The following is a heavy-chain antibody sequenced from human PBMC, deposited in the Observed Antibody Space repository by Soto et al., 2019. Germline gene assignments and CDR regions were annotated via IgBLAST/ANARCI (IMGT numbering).Heavy chain of an antibody. J-gene: IGHJ4*02. CDR1: GFTFSNYA. V-gene: IGHV3-64D*06. CDR3: VKDRYVDY. CDR2: ISSDGGST. Sequence: SGGSLRLSCSVFGFTFSNYAMHWVRQAPGKGLQYVSSISSDGGSTYYADSVKARFTISRDNSKNTLYLQMSSLRVEDTAVYYCVKDRYVDYWGQGNLVTVSS.